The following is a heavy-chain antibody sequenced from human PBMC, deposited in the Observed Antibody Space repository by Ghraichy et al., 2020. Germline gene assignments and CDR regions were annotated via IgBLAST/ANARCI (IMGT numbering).Heavy chain of an antibody. J-gene: IGHJ3*02. CDR1: GYTFTSYY. Sequence: ASVKVSCKASGYTFTSYYMHWVRQAPGQGLEWMGIINPSGGSTSYAQKFQGRVTMTRDTSTSTVYMELSSLRSEDTAVYYCAREGCSSTSCYFGAFDIWGQGTMVTVSS. CDR3: AREGCSSTSCYFGAFDI. V-gene: IGHV1-46*01. CDR2: INPSGGST. D-gene: IGHD2-2*01.